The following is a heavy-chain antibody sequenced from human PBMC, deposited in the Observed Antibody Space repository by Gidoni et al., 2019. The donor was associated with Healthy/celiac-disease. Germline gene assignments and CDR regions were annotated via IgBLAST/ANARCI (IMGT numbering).Heavy chain of an antibody. CDR1: GFTFSSHA. J-gene: IGHJ4*02. CDR2: ISGSGGST. CDR3: AKGYDFWSGYSVYFDY. V-gene: IGHV3-23*01. Sequence: EVQLLESGGGLVQPGGSLRLSCAASGFTFSSHAMSWVRQAPGKGLEWVSAISGSGGSTYYADSVKGRFTISRDNSKNTLYLQMNSLRAEDTAVYYCAKGYDFWSGYSVYFDYWGQGTLVTVSS. D-gene: IGHD3-3*01.